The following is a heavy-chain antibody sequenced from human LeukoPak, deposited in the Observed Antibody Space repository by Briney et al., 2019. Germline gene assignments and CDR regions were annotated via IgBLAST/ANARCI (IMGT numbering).Heavy chain of an antibody. J-gene: IGHJ6*03. Sequence: SETLSLTCTVSGGSISSGSYYWSWIRQPAGKGLEWIGRIYTSGSTNYNPSLKSRVTISVDTSKNQFSLKLSSVTAADTAVYYRASLVPDIVVVPAAENYYYYYMDVWGKGTTVTVSS. V-gene: IGHV4-61*02. D-gene: IGHD2-2*01. CDR1: GGSISSGSYY. CDR3: ASLVPDIVVVPAAENYYYYYMDV. CDR2: IYTSGST.